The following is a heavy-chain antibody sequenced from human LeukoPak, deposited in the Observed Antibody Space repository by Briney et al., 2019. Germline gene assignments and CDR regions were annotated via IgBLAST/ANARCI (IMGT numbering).Heavy chain of an antibody. V-gene: IGHV3-21*01. D-gene: IGHD2-15*01. CDR1: GFTFSSYA. CDR2: ISSSSSYI. Sequence: PGGSLRLSCAASGFTFSSYAMSWVRQAPGKGLEWVSAISSSSSYIYYADSVKGRFTISRDNAKNSLYLQMNSLRAEDTAVYYCARDRATSDYWGQGTLVTVSS. J-gene: IGHJ4*02. CDR3: ARDRATSDY.